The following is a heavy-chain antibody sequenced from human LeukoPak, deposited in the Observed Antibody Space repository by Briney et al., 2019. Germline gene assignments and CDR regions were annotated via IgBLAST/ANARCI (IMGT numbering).Heavy chain of an antibody. CDR1: GYTFTSYG. D-gene: IGHD2-21*02. CDR2: ISANNGNT. V-gene: IGHV1-18*01. Sequence: ASVKVSCKASGYTFTSYGISWVRQAPGQGLEWMGWISANNGNTKYEQRLQGRVTMTTDTSTSTAYMELRSLRSDDTAVYYCARASDSGDWHLGYWGQGTLVTVSS. J-gene: IGHJ4*02. CDR3: ARASDSGDWHLGY.